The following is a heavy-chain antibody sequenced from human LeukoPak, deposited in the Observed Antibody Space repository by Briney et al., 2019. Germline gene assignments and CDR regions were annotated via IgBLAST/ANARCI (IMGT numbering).Heavy chain of an antibody. CDR3: AREPVGVYYFDY. D-gene: IGHD2-15*01. CDR2: IYSGGST. CDR1: GFTVSSNY. Sequence: GGSLRLSCAASGFTVSSNYMSWVRQAPGKGLEWVSVIYSGGSTYYADSVKGRFTISRDNSKNTLYLQMNSLRAEDTAVYYCAREPVGVYYFDYWGQGTLVTVSS. V-gene: IGHV3-66*01. J-gene: IGHJ4*02.